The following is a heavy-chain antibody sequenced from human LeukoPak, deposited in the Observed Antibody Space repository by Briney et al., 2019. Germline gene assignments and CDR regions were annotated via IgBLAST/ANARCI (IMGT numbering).Heavy chain of an antibody. CDR1: GGSISSTRYY. V-gene: IGHV4-39*07. CDR3: ARYYYYYMDV. J-gene: IGHJ6*03. Sequence: ASETLSLTCTVSGGSISSTRYYWGWIRQPPGKGLEWIGSIYYSGSTYCNPSLKSRVTMSVDRSKNQFSLKLSSVTAADTAVYYCARYYYYYMDVWGKGTTVTVSS. CDR2: IYYSGST.